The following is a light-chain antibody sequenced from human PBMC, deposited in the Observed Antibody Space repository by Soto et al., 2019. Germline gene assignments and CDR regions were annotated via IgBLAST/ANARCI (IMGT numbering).Light chain of an antibody. J-gene: IGKJ1*01. CDR2: TAS. CDR3: QQHESYPRT. CDR1: QSINTW. Sequence: DIQMTQSPSTLSASVGDRVTITCRASQSINTWLAWYQHKPGKAPRLLIYTASSLESGVPSRFSGSGSGTEFTLTISSLQPDDFATYYCQQHESYPRTFGQGTKVEIK. V-gene: IGKV1-5*03.